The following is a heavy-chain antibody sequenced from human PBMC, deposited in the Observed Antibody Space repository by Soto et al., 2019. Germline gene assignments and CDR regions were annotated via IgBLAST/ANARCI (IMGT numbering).Heavy chain of an antibody. CDR1: GGTFSSYA. D-gene: IGHD1-26*01. Sequence: QVQLVQSGAEVKKPGSSVKVSCKASGGTFSSYAISWVRQAPGQGLEWLGGIIPIFGTANYAQKFQGRVTITADESTSTAYMELSSLRSEDTAVYYWARAGIVGATDYYYGMDVWGQGTTVTVSS. CDR2: IIPIFGTA. V-gene: IGHV1-69*01. CDR3: ARAGIVGATDYYYGMDV. J-gene: IGHJ6*02.